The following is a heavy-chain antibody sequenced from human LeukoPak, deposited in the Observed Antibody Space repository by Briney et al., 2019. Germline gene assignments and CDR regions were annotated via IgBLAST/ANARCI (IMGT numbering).Heavy chain of an antibody. D-gene: IGHD3-22*01. CDR1: EYTFTGYY. Sequence: ASVKVSCKASEYTFTGYYMHWVRQAPGQGLEWMGWISAYNGNTNYAQKLQGRVTMTTDTSTSTAYMELRSLRSEDTAVYYCARVFRATRRYYYDSSGYYLDYWGQGTLVTVSS. J-gene: IGHJ4*02. CDR2: ISAYNGNT. CDR3: ARVFRATRRYYYDSSGYYLDY. V-gene: IGHV1-18*04.